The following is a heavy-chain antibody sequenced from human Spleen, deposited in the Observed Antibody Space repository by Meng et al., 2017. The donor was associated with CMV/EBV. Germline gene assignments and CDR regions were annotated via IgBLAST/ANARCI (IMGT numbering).Heavy chain of an antibody. CDR1: GGSISSGYY. CDR3: ARETDGSGSSYGMDV. D-gene: IGHD3-10*01. CDR2: ISYRGST. V-gene: IGHV4-38-2*02. J-gene: IGHJ6*02. Sequence: SETLSLTCTVSGGSISSGYYWGWIRQPPGKGLEWIGSISYRGSTYYNPSLKSRVTISVDTSKNQFSLKLRSVTAADTAMYYCARETDGSGSSYGMDVWGQGTTVTVSS.